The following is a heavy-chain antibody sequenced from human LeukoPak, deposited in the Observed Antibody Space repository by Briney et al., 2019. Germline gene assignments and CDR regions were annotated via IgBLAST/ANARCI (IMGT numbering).Heavy chain of an antibody. Sequence: GGSLRLSCAASGFTFSSYAMSWVRRAPGKGLEWVSAISGSGGSTHYADSVKGRFTISRDNSKNTLYLQMNSLRAEDTAVYYCAKRPSYSSSWYGGDYWGQGTLVTVSS. CDR3: AKRPSYSSSWYGGDY. J-gene: IGHJ4*02. V-gene: IGHV3-23*01. CDR1: GFTFSSYA. CDR2: ISGSGGST. D-gene: IGHD6-13*01.